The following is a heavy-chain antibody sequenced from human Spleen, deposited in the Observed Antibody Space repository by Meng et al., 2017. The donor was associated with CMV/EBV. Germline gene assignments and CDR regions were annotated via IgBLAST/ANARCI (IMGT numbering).Heavy chain of an antibody. CDR1: GFTFSDFY. CDR2: ITSSGRTI. V-gene: IGHV3-11*01. CDR3: ARGSRVTMIVVAPSG. J-gene: IGHJ4*02. Sequence: GGSLRLSCAASGFTFSDFYMSWIRQAPGKGLEWVSYITSSGRTIHYADSVKGRFTVSRDNAKNSLYLQMNSLRAEDTAVYYCARGSRVTMIVVAPSGWGQGTLVTVPQ. D-gene: IGHD3-22*01.